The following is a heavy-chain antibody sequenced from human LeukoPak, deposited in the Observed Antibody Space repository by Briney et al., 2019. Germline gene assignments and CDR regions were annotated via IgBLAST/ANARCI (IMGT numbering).Heavy chain of an antibody. CDR2: IKQDGSEK. V-gene: IGHV3-7*01. J-gene: IGHJ4*02. CDR1: GFTFSSYW. Sequence: GGSLRLSCAASGFTFSSYWMSWVRQAPGKGLEWVANIKQDGSEKYYVDSVKGRFTISRDNAKNSLSLQMNSLRAEDTAVYYCAKDPPRGPFDYWGQGTLVTVSS. CDR3: AKDPPRGPFDY.